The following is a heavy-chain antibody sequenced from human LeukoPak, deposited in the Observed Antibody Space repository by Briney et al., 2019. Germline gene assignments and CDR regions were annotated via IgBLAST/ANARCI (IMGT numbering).Heavy chain of an antibody. CDR1: GFTFSNAW. V-gene: IGHV3-15*01. D-gene: IGHD4-17*01. CDR2: IKSKTDGGTT. CDR3: TSGATVTNYYYYYMDV. J-gene: IGHJ6*03. Sequence: GGSLRLSCAASGFTFSNAWMSWVRQAPGKGLEWVGRIKSKTDGGTTDYAAPVKGRFTISRDDSKNTLYLQMNSLKTEDTAVYYCTSGATVTNYYYYYMDVWGKGTTVTISS.